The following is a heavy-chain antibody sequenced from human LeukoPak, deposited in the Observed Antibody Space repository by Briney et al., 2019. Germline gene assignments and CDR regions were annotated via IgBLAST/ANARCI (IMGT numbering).Heavy chain of an antibody. Sequence: GGSPRLSCAASGFSFSDTYINWVRQIPGTGLEWVGLIKNKADRGEIEYAAPVKDRFTISRDDSKNTVYLQMSSLKTEDTAVYYRTTESSGSLPYWGQGTLVTVS. CDR2: IKNKADRGEI. D-gene: IGHD1-26*01. V-gene: IGHV3-15*07. CDR3: TTESSGSLPY. CDR1: GFSFSDTY. J-gene: IGHJ4*02.